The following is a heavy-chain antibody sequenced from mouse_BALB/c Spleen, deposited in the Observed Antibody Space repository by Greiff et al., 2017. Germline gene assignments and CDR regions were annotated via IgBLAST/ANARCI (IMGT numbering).Heavy chain of an antibody. D-gene: IGHD4-1*01. V-gene: IGHV3-6*02. J-gene: IGHJ2*01. CDR1: GYSITSGYY. CDR3: ARSSNWANYFDY. Sequence: DVQLQESGPGLVKPSQSLSLTCSVTGYSITSGYYWNWIRQFPGNKLEWMGYISYDGSNNYNPSLKNRISITRDTSKNQFFLKLNSVTTEDTATYYCARSSNWANYFDYWGQGTTLTVSS. CDR2: ISYDGSN.